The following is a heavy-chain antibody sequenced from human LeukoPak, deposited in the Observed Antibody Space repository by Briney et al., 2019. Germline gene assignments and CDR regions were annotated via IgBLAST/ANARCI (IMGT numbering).Heavy chain of an antibody. V-gene: IGHV4-34*01. CDR1: GFTFSSYA. CDR2: INHSGST. D-gene: IGHD1-14*01. J-gene: IGHJ4*02. CDR3: ARAKPALGN. Sequence: GSLRLSCAASGFTFSSYAMSWVRQPPGKGLEWIGEINHSGSTNYNPSLKSRVTISVDTSKNQFSLKLSSVTAADTAVYYCARAKPALGNWGQGTLVTVSS.